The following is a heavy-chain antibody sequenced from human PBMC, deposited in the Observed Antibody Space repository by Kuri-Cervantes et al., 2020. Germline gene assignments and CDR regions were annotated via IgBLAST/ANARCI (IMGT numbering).Heavy chain of an antibody. V-gene: IGHV1-69*05. Sequence: SVKVSCKPSGGTFSSYAISWVRQAPGQGLEWMGGIIPIFGTANYAQKFQGRVTITTDESTSTAYMELSSLRSEDTAVYYCARPARGYSGYDWAEDAFDIWGQGTMVTVSS. CDR2: IIPIFGTA. CDR1: GGTFSSYA. D-gene: IGHD5-12*01. J-gene: IGHJ3*02. CDR3: ARPARGYSGYDWAEDAFDI.